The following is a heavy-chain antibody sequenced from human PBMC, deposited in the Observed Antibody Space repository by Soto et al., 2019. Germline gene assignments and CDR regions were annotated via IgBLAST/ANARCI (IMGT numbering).Heavy chain of an antibody. Sequence: EVQLVESGGNLVQPGGSLRLSCVGSGFTFSSNWMTWVRQAPGKGLEWVGNIRQDGSEKNYADSVKGRFTISRDNAXXSLYLQMNSLRAEDTAVYYCAREIVVARGASYFDYWGPGTLVTVSS. CDR3: AREIVVARGASYFDY. D-gene: IGHD2-2*01. J-gene: IGHJ4*02. CDR1: GFTFSSNW. CDR2: IRQDGSEK. V-gene: IGHV3-7*04.